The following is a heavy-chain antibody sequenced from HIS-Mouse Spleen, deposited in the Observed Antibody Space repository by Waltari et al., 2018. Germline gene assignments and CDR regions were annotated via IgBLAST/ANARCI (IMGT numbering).Heavy chain of an antibody. D-gene: IGHD6-13*01. CDR2: IYYSGST. V-gene: IGHV4-39*07. J-gene: IGHJ2*01. CDR3: AREIPYSSSWYDWYFDL. CDR1: GCSISISSYY. Sequence: QLQLQESGPGLVKPSETLSLTCTVSGCSISISSYYWGWMRQPPGKGLEWIGSIYYSGSTYYNPSLKSRVTISVDTSKNQFSLKLSSVTAADTAVYYCAREIPYSSSWYDWYFDLWGRGTLVTVSS.